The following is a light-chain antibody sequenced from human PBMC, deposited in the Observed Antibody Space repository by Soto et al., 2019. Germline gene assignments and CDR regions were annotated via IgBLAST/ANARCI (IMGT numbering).Light chain of an antibody. CDR2: EVS. V-gene: IGLV2-14*01. J-gene: IGLJ1*01. Sequence: QSALTQPASVSWSPGQSITISCTGTSSDVGGYNYVSWYQQHPGKAPKLMIYEVSNRPSGVSNRFSGSKSGNTASLTISGLQADDEADYYCSSYTSSSNVFGTGTKLTVL. CDR3: SSYTSSSNV. CDR1: SSDVGGYNY.